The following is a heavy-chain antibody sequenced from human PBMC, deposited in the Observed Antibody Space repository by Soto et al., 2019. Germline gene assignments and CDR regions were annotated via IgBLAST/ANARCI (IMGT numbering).Heavy chain of an antibody. J-gene: IGHJ4*02. V-gene: IGHV3-74*01. Sequence: PGGSLRLSCAASGFTFSSYWLHWVRQAPGRGLVWVSRINSDGSSAYYADSVKGRFTISRDNAKSTLYLQMNSLRAEDTAVYYCARRYYYDSSAAFDYWGQGTLVTVSS. CDR1: GFTFSSYW. D-gene: IGHD3-22*01. CDR3: ARRYYYDSSAAFDY. CDR2: INSDGSSA.